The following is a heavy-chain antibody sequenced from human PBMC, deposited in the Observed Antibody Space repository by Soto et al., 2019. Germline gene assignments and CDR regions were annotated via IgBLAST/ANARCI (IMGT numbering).Heavy chain of an antibody. CDR1: GYSFTSYW. D-gene: IGHD6-6*01. J-gene: IGHJ4*02. Sequence: GESLKISCKGSGYSFTSYWIGWVRQMPGKGLEWMGIIYPGDSDTRYSPSFQGQVTISADKSISTAYLQWSSLKASDTALYYCATQDEYSSSYSFDYWAQGALVPVSS. V-gene: IGHV5-51*01. CDR3: ATQDEYSSSYSFDY. CDR2: IYPGDSDT.